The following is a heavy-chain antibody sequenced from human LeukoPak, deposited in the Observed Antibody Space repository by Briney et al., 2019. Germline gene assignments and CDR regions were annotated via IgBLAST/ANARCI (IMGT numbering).Heavy chain of an antibody. J-gene: IGHJ4*02. V-gene: IGHV3-23*01. CDR1: GFTLSSYA. Sequence: GGSLRLSCAASGFTLSSYAMSWVRQAPGKGLEWVSAISGSGGSTYYADSVKGRFTISRDNSKNTLYLQMNSLRAEDTAVYYCAKDRYSSGWYIENWGQGTLVTVSS. CDR2: ISGSGGST. CDR3: AKDRYSSGWYIEN. D-gene: IGHD6-19*01.